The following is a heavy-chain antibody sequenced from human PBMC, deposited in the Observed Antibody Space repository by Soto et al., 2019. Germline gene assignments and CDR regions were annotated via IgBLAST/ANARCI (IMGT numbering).Heavy chain of an antibody. CDR3: AREGEDFWSGYQQYNWFDP. CDR1: GYTFTSYA. Sequence: GASVKVSCKASGYTFTSYAMHWVRQAPGQRLEWMGWINAGNGNTKYSQKFQGRVTITRDTSASTAYMELSSLRSEDTAVYYCAREGEDFWSGYQQYNWFDPWGQGTLVTVSS. J-gene: IGHJ5*02. V-gene: IGHV1-3*01. CDR2: INAGNGNT. D-gene: IGHD3-3*01.